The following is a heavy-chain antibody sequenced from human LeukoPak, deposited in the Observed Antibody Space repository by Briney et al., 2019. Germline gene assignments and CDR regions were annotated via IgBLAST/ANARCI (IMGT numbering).Heavy chain of an antibody. J-gene: IGHJ3*02. Sequence: SETLSLTCTVSGYPITSGYYWGWIRQPPGKGLEWIGSIYYSGSTYYNPSLKSRVTISVDTSKNQFSLKLTSVTAADTAVYYCARAYYYESSGPRGAFDIWGQGTMVTVSS. D-gene: IGHD3-22*01. CDR3: ARAYYYESSGPRGAFDI. V-gene: IGHV4-38-2*02. CDR1: GYPITSGYY. CDR2: IYYSGST.